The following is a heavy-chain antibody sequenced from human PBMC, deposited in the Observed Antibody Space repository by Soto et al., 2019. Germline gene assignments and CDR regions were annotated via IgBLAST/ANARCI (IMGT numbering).Heavy chain of an antibody. J-gene: IGHJ2*01. CDR3: ASDGGYCGYGCHIGNWYFGL. D-gene: IGHD3-22*01. Sequence: EEQLEESGGDLVEPGRSLRLSCTASGFTFGDYAMSWFRQAPGKGLEWVGFIRTKVYGGAIDYAAPVKGRFSISRDDSKNIAYLQMNSLKSEDTAVYYCASDGGYCGYGCHIGNWYFGLWGRGTLVTVSS. CDR1: GFTFGDYA. V-gene: IGHV3-49*03. CDR2: IRTKVYGGAI.